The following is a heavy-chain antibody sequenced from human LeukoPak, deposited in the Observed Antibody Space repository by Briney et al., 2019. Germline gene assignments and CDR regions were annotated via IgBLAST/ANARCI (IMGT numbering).Heavy chain of an antibody. CDR3: ARDYYYDSSGYPAYYYYYYYMDV. V-gene: IGHV1-18*01. D-gene: IGHD3-22*01. CDR2: ISAYNGNT. Sequence: EASVKVSCKASGYTFTSYGISWVRQAPGQGLEWMGWISAYNGNTNYAQKLQGRVTMTTDTSTSTAYMELRSLRSDDTAVYYCARDYYYDSSGYPAYYYYYYYMDVWGKGTTVTVSS. J-gene: IGHJ6*03. CDR1: GYTFTSYG.